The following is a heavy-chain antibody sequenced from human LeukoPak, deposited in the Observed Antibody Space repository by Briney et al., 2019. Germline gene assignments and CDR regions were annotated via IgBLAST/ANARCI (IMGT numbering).Heavy chain of an antibody. CDR2: IGAAGDT. D-gene: IGHD3-3*01. V-gene: IGHV3-13*01. CDR1: GITLSTYD. Sequence: GGSLRLSCAASGITLSTYDMHWVRQTTGEGLEWISAIGAAGDTYYSDSVKGRFTLSRENAKNSLSLQMNSLRAGDTAAYFCTRGHGIWSGSRLANAFDIWGQGTMVTVSS. CDR3: TRGHGIWSGSRLANAFDI. J-gene: IGHJ3*02.